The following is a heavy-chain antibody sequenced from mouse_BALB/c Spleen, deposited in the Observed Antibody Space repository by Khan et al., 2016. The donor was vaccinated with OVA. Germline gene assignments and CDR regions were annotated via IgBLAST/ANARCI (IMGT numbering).Heavy chain of an antibody. Sequence: QVQLKQSGAELARPGASVKMSCKASGYTFTSYTIHWIKKRPGQGLEWIGYINPSNDYTNYNQKFKDKATLTTDKSSTTAYLRLSSLTSDDSAVXNCVRDGAYHRNDGWFAYWGQGTLVTVSA. J-gene: IGHJ3*01. D-gene: IGHD2-14*01. CDR1: GYTFTSYT. CDR2: INPSNDYT. V-gene: IGHV1-4*01. CDR3: VRDGAYHRNDGWFAY.